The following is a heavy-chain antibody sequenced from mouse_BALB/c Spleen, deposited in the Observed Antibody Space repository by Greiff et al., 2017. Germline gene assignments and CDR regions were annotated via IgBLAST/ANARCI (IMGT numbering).Heavy chain of an antibody. CDR2: INSNGGST. V-gene: IGHV5-6-2*01. D-gene: IGHD1-1*01. J-gene: IGHJ1*01. Sequence: EVKLVESGGGLVKLGGSLKLSCAASGFTFSSYSMSWVRQTPEKRLELVAAINSNGGSTYYPDTVKGRFTISRDNAKTTLYLQMSSLKSEDTALYYCARDYGSSYPRYFDVWGAGTTVTVSS. CDR1: GFTFSSYS. CDR3: ARDYGSSYPRYFDV.